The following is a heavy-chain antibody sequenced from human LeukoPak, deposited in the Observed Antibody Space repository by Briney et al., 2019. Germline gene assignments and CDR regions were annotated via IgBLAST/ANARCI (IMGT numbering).Heavy chain of an antibody. J-gene: IGHJ3*02. CDR3: ARPGGNYAFDI. CDR2: INPSGDST. CDR1: GYTLTTYH. V-gene: IGHV1-46*01. Sequence: SAKASCRASGYTLTTYHMHWVRQAPGPGLEWMGKINPSGDSTSYAQKFQGRVTMTRDTSTSTVYMELRSLRSEDTAVYYCARPGGNYAFDIWGQGTVVTVSS. D-gene: IGHD4-23*01.